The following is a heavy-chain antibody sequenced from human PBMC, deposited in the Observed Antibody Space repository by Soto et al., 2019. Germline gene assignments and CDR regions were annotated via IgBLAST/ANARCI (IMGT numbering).Heavy chain of an antibody. V-gene: IGHV3-23*01. CDR1: GFTFSNYA. CDR3: XXXXXXXXXXXXXYSXDV. Sequence: VQLLESGGNLVQPGESLRLSCEASGFTFSNYAMSWVRQXPXXXXXXVSAITGSSDDTYYADSVKGRXAISRDNXXXXXXXXXXXXXXXXXXXXXXXXXXXXXXXXXXXYSXDVWGQGTTVTVSS. CDR2: ITGSSDDT. J-gene: IGHJ6*02.